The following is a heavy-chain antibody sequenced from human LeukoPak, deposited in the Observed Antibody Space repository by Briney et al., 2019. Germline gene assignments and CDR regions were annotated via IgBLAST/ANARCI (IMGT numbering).Heavy chain of an antibody. Sequence: PGGSLRLSCAASGFTFSSYSMSWVRQAPGKGLEWVANIQQDGSEKDYVDSVKGRFTISRDNAKNSLYLQMNSLRAEDTAVYYCARDQTTSIRTTYYDILTGYYHNFXDYWXXXTLXTVSX. V-gene: IGHV3-7*01. CDR1: GFTFSSYS. J-gene: IGHJ4*02. CDR3: ARDQTTSIRTTYYDILTGYYHNFXDY. CDR2: IQQDGSEK. D-gene: IGHD3-9*01.